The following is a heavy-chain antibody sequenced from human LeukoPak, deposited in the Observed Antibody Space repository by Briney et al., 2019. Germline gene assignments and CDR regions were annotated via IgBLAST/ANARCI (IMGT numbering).Heavy chain of an antibody. Sequence: GGSLRLSCAASGLNFNDYDMDWVRQAPGKGPEWVAVIWDDGSNKYYAESVKGRFTISRDISKNMLYLQMNSLRVEDTAVYYCAKERGGQAWAFDLWGRGTLVTVSS. CDR2: IWDDGSNK. V-gene: IGHV3-33*06. D-gene: IGHD3-10*01. J-gene: IGHJ2*01. CDR1: GLNFNDYD. CDR3: AKERGGQAWAFDL.